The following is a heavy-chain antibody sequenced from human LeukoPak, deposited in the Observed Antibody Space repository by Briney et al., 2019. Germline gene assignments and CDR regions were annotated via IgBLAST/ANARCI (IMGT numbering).Heavy chain of an antibody. D-gene: IGHD5-18*01. CDR3: ATFRGYNYGYNDY. CDR1: GGSISSYY. Sequence: SETLSLTCTVSGGSISSYYWSWIRHPPGKGLEWIGVINHSGSTNYNPSLKSRVTISVDTSKNQFSLKLSSVTAADTAVYYCATFRGYNYGYNDYWGQGTLVTVSS. J-gene: IGHJ4*02. V-gene: IGHV4-34*01. CDR2: INHSGST.